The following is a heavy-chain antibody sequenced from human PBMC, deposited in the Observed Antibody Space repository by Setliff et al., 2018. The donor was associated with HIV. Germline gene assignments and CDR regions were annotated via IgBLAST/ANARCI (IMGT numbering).Heavy chain of an antibody. J-gene: IGHJ3*02. D-gene: IGHD3-9*01. Sequence: PSETLSLPCTVSRDSINGHWWGWIRQPPGKGLEWTGSIHYSAITHYNPSLKSRLTMSVDTSKNQVSLKLTSVTAADTAVYYCARYKCINFACVGFDIWGQGTVVTVSS. CDR2: IHYSAIT. CDR3: ARYKCINFACVGFDI. V-gene: IGHV4-59*11. CDR1: RDSINGHW.